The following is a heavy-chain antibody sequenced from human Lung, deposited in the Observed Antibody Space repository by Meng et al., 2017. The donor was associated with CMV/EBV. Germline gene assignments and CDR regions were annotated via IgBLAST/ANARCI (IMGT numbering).Heavy chain of an antibody. D-gene: IGHD6-19*01. Sequence: QVQLNESGPGLVKPSGTLSLTCAVSGGSISSSNWWSWVRQPPGKGLEWIGEIYHRGSTNYNPSLKSRVTISVGKSKNQFSLKLSSVTAADTAVYYCASFPPPGKQWLVTDYWGQGTLVTVSS. CDR1: GGSISSSNW. V-gene: IGHV4-4*02. J-gene: IGHJ4*02. CDR2: IYHRGST. CDR3: ASFPPPGKQWLVTDY.